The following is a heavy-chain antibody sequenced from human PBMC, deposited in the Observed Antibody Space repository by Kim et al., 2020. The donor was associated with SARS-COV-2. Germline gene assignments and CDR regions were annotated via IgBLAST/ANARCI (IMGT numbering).Heavy chain of an antibody. D-gene: IGHD2-2*01. Sequence: PTLKARVTRSVDTPKNQFSLKLSSVTAADTAVYYCARVRDIVVVPAAIGYWGQGTLVTVSS. CDR3: ARVRDIVVVPAAIGY. J-gene: IGHJ4*02. V-gene: IGHV4-34*01.